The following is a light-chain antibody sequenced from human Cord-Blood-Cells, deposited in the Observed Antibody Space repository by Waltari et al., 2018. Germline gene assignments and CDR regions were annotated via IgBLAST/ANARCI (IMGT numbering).Light chain of an antibody. CDR3: QQYDTVYS. V-gene: IGKV1-33*01. CDR1: QDISNY. J-gene: IGKJ2*03. Sequence: DIQMTQSPSSLSASVGDRVTITCQASQDISNYLNWYQQKPGKAPKLLIYDASNLETEVPSRFSGSGSGTDFTFTISSLQPEDIATYYCQQYDTVYSFGQGTKLEIK. CDR2: DAS.